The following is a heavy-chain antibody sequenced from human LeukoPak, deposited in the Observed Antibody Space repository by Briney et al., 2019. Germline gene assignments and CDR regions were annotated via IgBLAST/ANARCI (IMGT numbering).Heavy chain of an antibody. CDR3: ARGGGSGSYYKRRPHYYYGMDV. V-gene: IGHV4-34*01. CDR1: GGSFSGYY. CDR2: INHSGST. J-gene: IGHJ6*02. D-gene: IGHD3-10*01. Sequence: SETLSLTCAVYGGSFSGYYWSWIRQPPGKGLEWIGEINHSGSTNYNPSLKSRVTISVDTSKNQFSLKLSSVTAADTAVHYCARGGGSGSYYKRRPHYYYGMDVWGQGTTVTVSS.